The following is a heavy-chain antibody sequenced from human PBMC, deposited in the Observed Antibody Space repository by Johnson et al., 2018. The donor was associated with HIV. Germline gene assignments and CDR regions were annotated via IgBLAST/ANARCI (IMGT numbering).Heavy chain of an antibody. CDR2: ITWNGGST. D-gene: IGHD5-18*01. CDR1: GFTFDDYG. Sequence: VQLVESGGGVVRPGGSLRLSCAASGFTFDDYGMSWVRQAPGKGLEWVSGITWNGGSTGYADSVKVRFTISRDNAKNSLYLQMNSLRAEDTALYYCARVVGYKYGSAGDNDAFDIWGQGTMVTVSS. V-gene: IGHV3-20*04. J-gene: IGHJ3*02. CDR3: ARVVGYKYGSAGDNDAFDI.